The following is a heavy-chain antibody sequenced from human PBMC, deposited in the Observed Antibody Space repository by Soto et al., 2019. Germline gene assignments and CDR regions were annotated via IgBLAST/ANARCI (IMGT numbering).Heavy chain of an antibody. D-gene: IGHD6-13*01. Sequence: QVQLVESGGGVVQPGRSLRLSCAASGFTFSSYGMHWVRQAPGKGLEWVAVISYDGSNKYYADSVKGRFTISRDNSKNTLYLQMNSLRAEDTAVYYCAKAAAAGRGAFDIWGQGTKVTVSS. CDR1: GFTFSSYG. CDR2: ISYDGSNK. J-gene: IGHJ3*02. CDR3: AKAAAAGRGAFDI. V-gene: IGHV3-30*18.